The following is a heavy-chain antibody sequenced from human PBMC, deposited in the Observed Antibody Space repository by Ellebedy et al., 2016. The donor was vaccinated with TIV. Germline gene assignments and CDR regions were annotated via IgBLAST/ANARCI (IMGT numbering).Heavy chain of an antibody. CDR2: ISATGGTT. D-gene: IGHD7-27*01. J-gene: IGHJ4*02. Sequence: GESLKISCAASEFTFSSNAMSWVRQAPGKALEWISAISATGGTTACADSVKGRFTISRDNSKNTLYLQMNSLRVDDTAVYFCTKGILGTYYFDHWGQGTLVTVSS. V-gene: IGHV3-23*01. CDR3: TKGILGTYYFDH. CDR1: EFTFSSNA.